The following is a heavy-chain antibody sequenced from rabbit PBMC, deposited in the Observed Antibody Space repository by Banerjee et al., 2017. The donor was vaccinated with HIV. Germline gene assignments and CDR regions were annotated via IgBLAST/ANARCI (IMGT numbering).Heavy chain of an antibody. Sequence: EESGGDLVKPEGSLTLTCTASGFTLSTYWICWVRQAPGKGLEWIACIYAGSSGSTYYASWAKGRFTISKTSSTTVTLQMTSLTAADTATYFCARESAGYAGYGDEIGHYFNLWGPGTLVTVS. CDR1: GFTLSTYW. V-gene: IGHV1S45*01. CDR2: IYAGSSGST. J-gene: IGHJ4*01. CDR3: ARESAGYAGYGDEIGHYFNL. D-gene: IGHD7-1*01.